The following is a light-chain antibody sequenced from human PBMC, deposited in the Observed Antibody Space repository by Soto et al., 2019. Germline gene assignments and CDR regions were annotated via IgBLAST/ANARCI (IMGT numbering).Light chain of an antibody. CDR1: QSVSNN. J-gene: IGKJ1*01. V-gene: IGKV3-15*01. Sequence: EIVLTQSPATLSVSPGERAPLSCRASQSVSNNLAWYPQQPGQTPRLLIYGASTTATGVPARFSGSGPGTEFTLTISSLQSEDFAVYYCLHYKDWPRWTFGQGTKVDIK. CDR3: LHYKDWPRWT. CDR2: GAS.